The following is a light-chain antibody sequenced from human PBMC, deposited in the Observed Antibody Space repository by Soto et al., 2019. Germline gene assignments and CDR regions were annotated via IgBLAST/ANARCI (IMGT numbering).Light chain of an antibody. CDR3: SSYAGSSNV. CDR2: EVS. Sequence: LTQPASVSGSPGQSITLSCTGTSSDIGGYNYVSWYQQHPGRAPKLMIYEVSDRPSGISNRFSGSKSGNTASPTVSGLQAEDEADYYCSSYAGSSNVFGTGTKVTVL. CDR1: SSDIGGYNY. J-gene: IGLJ1*01. V-gene: IGLV2-14*01.